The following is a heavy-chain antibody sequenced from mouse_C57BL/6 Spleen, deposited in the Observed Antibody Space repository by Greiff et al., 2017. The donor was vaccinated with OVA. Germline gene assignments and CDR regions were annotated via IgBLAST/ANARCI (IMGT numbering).Heavy chain of an antibody. CDR3: ARQYYDYDGGFDY. CDR1: GFTFSSYA. Sequence: EVQLVESGGGLVKPGGSLKLSCAASGFTFSSYAMSWVRQTPEKRLEWVASISDGGSYTYYPDNVKGRFTISRDNAKNTLYLQMSHLKSEDTAMYYCARQYYDYDGGFDYWGQGTTLTVSS. D-gene: IGHD2-4*01. CDR2: ISDGGSYT. J-gene: IGHJ2*01. V-gene: IGHV5-4*01.